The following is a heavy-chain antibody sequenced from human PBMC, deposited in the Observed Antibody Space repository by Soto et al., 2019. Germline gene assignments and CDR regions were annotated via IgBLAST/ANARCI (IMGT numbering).Heavy chain of an antibody. CDR2: INHSGST. J-gene: IGHJ5*02. CDR3: ARTPATYYDILTGYSGSPPGFDP. D-gene: IGHD3-9*01. CDR1: GGSFSGYY. Sequence: SETLSLTCAVYGGSFSGYYWSWIRQPPGKGLEWIGEINHSGSTNYNPSLKSRVTISVDTPKNQFSLKLSSVTAADTAVYYCARTPATYYDILTGYSGSPPGFDPWGQGTLVTVS. V-gene: IGHV4-34*01.